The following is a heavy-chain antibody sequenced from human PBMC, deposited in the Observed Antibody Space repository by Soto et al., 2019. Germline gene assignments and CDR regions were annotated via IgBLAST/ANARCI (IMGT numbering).Heavy chain of an antibody. CDR1: GFTFSSYA. D-gene: IGHD4-17*01. Sequence: PGGSLRLSCAASGFTFSSYAMHWVRQAPGKGLEWVAVISYDGSNKYYADSVKGRFTISRDNSKNTLYLQMNSLRAEDTAVYYCARDGITVTTHYYGMDVWGQGTTVTVSS. J-gene: IGHJ6*02. CDR2: ISYDGSNK. CDR3: ARDGITVTTHYYGMDV. V-gene: IGHV3-30-3*01.